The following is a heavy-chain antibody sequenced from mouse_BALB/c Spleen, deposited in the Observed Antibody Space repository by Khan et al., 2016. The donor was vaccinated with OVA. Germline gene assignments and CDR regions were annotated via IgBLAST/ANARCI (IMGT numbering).Heavy chain of an antibody. D-gene: IGHD1-1*01. CDR2: ISSGGHYT. V-gene: IGHV5-6*01. CDR1: GFTFSSYG. Sequence: EVQLLETGGDLVKPGGSLKLSCAASGFTFSSYGMSWVRQTPDKRLEWVATISSGGHYTYFPDSVRGRFTISRDNAKNTLYLQMSSLTSEDTAMYYCARNITTGKGDYYARDYWGQGTSVTVSS. J-gene: IGHJ4*01. CDR3: ARNITTGKGDYYARDY.